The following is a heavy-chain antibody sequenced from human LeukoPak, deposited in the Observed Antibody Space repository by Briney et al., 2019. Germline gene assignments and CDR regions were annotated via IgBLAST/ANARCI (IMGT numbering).Heavy chain of an antibody. D-gene: IGHD4-11*01. CDR2: MNPNSGNT. V-gene: IGHV1-8*01. Sequence: ASVKVSCKASGYTFTSYDINWVRQATGQGLEWMGWMNPNSGNTGYAQRFQGRATFTRNTSISTAYMELSSLRSEDTAVYYCARGLLSFMRSDYSNYWDDWFDPWGQGTLVTVSS. J-gene: IGHJ5*02. CDR3: ARGLLSFMRSDYSNYWDDWFDP. CDR1: GYTFTSYD.